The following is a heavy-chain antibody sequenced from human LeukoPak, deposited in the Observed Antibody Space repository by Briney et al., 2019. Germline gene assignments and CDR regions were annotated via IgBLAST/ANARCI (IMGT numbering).Heavy chain of an antibody. J-gene: IGHJ6*03. CDR3: ARDDCSSTSCYPPRYYYMDV. CDR2: IYTSGST. CDR1: GGSISSGSYY. Sequence: PSETLSLTCTVSGGSISSGSYYWSWIRQPAGKGLEWIGRIYTSGSTNYNPSLKSRVTISVDTSKNQFSLKLSSVTAADTAVYYCARDDCSSTSCYPPRYYYMDVWGKGTTVTVSS. D-gene: IGHD2-2*01. V-gene: IGHV4-61*02.